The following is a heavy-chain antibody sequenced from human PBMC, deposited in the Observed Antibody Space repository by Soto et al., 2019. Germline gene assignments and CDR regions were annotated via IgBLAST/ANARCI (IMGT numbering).Heavy chain of an antibody. Sequence: GGSLRLSCAASGFTFSSYAMSWVRQAPGKGLEWVSSISSSSSYIYYADSVKGRFTISRDNAKNSLYLQMNSLRAEDTAVYYCARVQYQLLYGNASDIWGQGTMVTVSS. CDR2: ISSSSSYI. CDR1: GFTFSSYA. CDR3: ARVQYQLLYGNASDI. J-gene: IGHJ3*02. D-gene: IGHD2-2*02. V-gene: IGHV3-21*01.